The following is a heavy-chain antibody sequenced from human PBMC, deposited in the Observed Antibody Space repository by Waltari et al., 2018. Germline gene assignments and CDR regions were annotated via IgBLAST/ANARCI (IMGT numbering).Heavy chain of an antibody. CDR2: IKKDGSEE. D-gene: IGHD3-22*01. CDR1: GFSLRSYW. V-gene: IGHV3-7*01. Sequence: EVQLVESGGGLVQPGGSLRLSCAASGFSLRSYWMSWVRRAPGKGLEWVANIKKDGSEEYYVDSVRGRFTISRDNAKNSLYLQMNSLRPEDTAVYYCARDQWFAFDIWGQGTMVTVSS. J-gene: IGHJ3*02. CDR3: ARDQWFAFDI.